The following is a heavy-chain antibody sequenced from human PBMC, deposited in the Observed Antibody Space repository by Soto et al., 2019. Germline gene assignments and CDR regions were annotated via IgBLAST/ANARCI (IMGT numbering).Heavy chain of an antibody. J-gene: IGHJ5*02. CDR2: IHYSGST. Sequence: SETLSLTCTVSGGSISSYYWTWIRQPPGKGLEWIGFIHYSGSTNYNPSLRGRVTMSVDTSKNHFSLKLSSVTAADPAVYYCARDLSSSGWYTWFDPWGQETLVTVSS. CDR3: ARDLSSSGWYTWFDP. D-gene: IGHD6-19*01. V-gene: IGHV4-59*01. CDR1: GGSISSYY.